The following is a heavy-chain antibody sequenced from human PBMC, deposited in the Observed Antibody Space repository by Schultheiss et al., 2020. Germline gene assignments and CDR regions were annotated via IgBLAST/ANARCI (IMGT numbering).Heavy chain of an antibody. CDR3: AKPQSYYYYMDV. V-gene: IGHV3-23*01. J-gene: IGHJ6*03. CDR1: GFTFSSYA. CDR2: ISGGST. Sequence: GGSLRLSCAASGFTFSSYAMSWVRQAPGKGLEWVSAISGGSTYYADSRKGRFTISRDNSKNTLYLQMNSLRAEDTAVYYCAKPQSYYYYMDVWGKGTTVTVSS.